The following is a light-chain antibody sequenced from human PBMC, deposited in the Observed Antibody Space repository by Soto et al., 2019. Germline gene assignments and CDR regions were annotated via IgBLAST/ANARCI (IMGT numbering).Light chain of an antibody. Sequence: QSVLTQPPSVSGAPGQRVTISCTGSSSDIGAGYDVHWYQQLPGAAPKLLIFGDNNRPSGVPDRFSGSKSGTSASLAITGLQAEDEADYFCQSYDDSLGGSVVFGGGTQLTVL. CDR3: QSYDDSLGGSVV. J-gene: IGLJ2*01. CDR1: SSDIGAGYD. CDR2: GDN. V-gene: IGLV1-40*01.